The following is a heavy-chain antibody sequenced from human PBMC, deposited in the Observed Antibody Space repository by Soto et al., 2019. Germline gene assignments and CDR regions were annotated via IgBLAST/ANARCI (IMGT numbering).Heavy chain of an antibody. CDR3: AKDRALLWFGEV. CDR2: ISGSGGST. D-gene: IGHD3-10*01. Sequence: EVQLLESGGGLVQPGGSLRLSCAASGFTFNSYAMTWVRQAPGKGLEWVSAISGSGGSTYYADSVKDRFTISRDNSRNTLYLQMNSLRAEDTAVYYCAKDRALLWFGEVWGQGTMVTVSS. V-gene: IGHV3-23*01. J-gene: IGHJ3*01. CDR1: GFTFNSYA.